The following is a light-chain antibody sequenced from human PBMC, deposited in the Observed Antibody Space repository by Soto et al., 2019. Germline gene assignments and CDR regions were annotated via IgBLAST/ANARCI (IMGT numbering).Light chain of an antibody. CDR1: QSISSW. CDR2: AAS. CDR3: QQYNNYSWT. Sequence: DIHMTQSPSTVSASVGDRVSISCRASQSISSWLAWYQQKPGKAPNLLIYAASSLQSGVSSRFSGSGSGTEFTLTISSLQPDDFATYYCQQYNNYSWTFGQGTKVDIK. V-gene: IGKV1-5*01. J-gene: IGKJ1*01.